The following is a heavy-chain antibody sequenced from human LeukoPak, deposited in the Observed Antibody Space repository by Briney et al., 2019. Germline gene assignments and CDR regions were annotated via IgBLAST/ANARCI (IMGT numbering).Heavy chain of an antibody. CDR2: IYHSGST. D-gene: IGHD5-12*01. Sequence: PSETLSLTCTLSGGSISTYDWSWIRQPPGKALEWIGYIYHSGSTNYNPSLKSRVTISVDTSKNQFSLKLSSVTAADTAVYYCARGGGYASPIGYWGQGALVTVSS. J-gene: IGHJ4*02. CDR3: ARGGGYASPIGY. CDR1: GGSISTYD. V-gene: IGHV4-59*01.